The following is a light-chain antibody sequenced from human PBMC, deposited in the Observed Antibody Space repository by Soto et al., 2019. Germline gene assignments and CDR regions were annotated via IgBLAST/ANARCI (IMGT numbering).Light chain of an antibody. J-gene: IGLJ3*02. V-gene: IGLV1-51*01. CDR2: DNH. Sequence: QSVLTQPPSVSAAPGQKVTISCSGSSSNIGKSYVSWYRQLPGTAPKLLISDNHNRPSGIPDRYSVFQSGTSATLSITGLQTGDEADYYCGTWDSSLSAGVFGGGTKLTVL. CDR1: SSNIGKSY. CDR3: GTWDSSLSAGV.